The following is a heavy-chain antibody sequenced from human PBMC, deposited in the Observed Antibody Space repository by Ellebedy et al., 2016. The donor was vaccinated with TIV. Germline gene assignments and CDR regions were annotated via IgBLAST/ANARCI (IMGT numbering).Heavy chain of an antibody. Sequence: GGSLRLSCAASGFTFSDYYMSWIRQAPGKGLEWVSYISSSGSTIYYADSVKGRFTISRDNAKNTLYLQMNNVRAEDTAVYYCVRDGHSYNFDYWGQGSLVAVSS. D-gene: IGHD4-23*01. CDR1: GFTFSDYY. CDR2: ISSSGSTI. J-gene: IGHJ4*02. CDR3: VRDGHSYNFDY. V-gene: IGHV3-11*04.